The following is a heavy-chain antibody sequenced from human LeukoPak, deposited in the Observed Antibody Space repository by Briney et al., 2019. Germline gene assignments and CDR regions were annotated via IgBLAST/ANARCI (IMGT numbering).Heavy chain of an antibody. D-gene: IGHD3-22*01. CDR2: IYYSGST. CDR3: ARHRYYYDSSGYYYQP. Sequence: SETLSLTCTVSGGSISSSSYYWSWIRQPPGKGLEWIGYIYYSGSTNYNPSLKSRVTISVDTSKNQFSLRLSSVTAADTAVYYCARHRYYYDSSGYYYQPWGQGTLVTVSS. J-gene: IGHJ5*02. CDR1: GGSISSSSYY. V-gene: IGHV4-61*01.